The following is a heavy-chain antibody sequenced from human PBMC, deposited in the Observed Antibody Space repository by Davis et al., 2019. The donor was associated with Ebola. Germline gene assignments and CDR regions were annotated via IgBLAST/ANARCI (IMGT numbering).Heavy chain of an antibody. CDR3: ARDSRAPLWNYYYGMDV. Sequence: PSETLSLTCTVSGGSISSYYWSWIRQPPGKGLEWIGYIYYSGSTNYNPSLKSRVTISVDTSKNQFSLKLSSVTAADTAVYYCARDSRAPLWNYYYGMDVWGQGTTVTVSS. D-gene: IGHD3-10*01. J-gene: IGHJ6*02. CDR2: IYYSGST. V-gene: IGHV4-59*01. CDR1: GGSISSYY.